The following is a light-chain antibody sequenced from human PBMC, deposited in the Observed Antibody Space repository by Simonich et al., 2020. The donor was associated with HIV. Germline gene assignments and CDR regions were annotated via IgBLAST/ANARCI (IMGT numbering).Light chain of an antibody. CDR2: GAS. CDR3: QHYNNWPPYT. CDR1: QSVSSN. V-gene: IGKV3-15*01. Sequence: EIVMTQSPATLSVSPGERATLSCRASQSVSSNLSWYQPKPGQAPRLLMYGASTRATGIPARFSGSGSGTEFTLTISSMQSEDFAVYYCQHYNNWPPYTFGQGTKLEI. J-gene: IGKJ2*01.